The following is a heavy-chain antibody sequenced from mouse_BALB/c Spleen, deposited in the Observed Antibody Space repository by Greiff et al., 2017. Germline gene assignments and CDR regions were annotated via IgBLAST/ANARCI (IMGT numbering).Heavy chain of an antibody. J-gene: IGHJ2*01. V-gene: IGHV14-3*02. Sequence: EVKLQESGAELVKPGASVKLSCTASGFNIKDTYMHWVKQRPEQGLEWIGRIDPANGNTKYDPKFQGKATITADTSSNTAYLQLSSLTSEDTAVYYCARNYLYYFDYWGQGTTLTVSS. CDR2: IDPANGNT. CDR3: ARNYLYYFDY. D-gene: IGHD1-1*02. CDR1: GFNIKDTY.